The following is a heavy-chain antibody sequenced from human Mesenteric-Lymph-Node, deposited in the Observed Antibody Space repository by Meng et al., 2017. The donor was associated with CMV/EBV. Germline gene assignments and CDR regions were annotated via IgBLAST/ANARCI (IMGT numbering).Heavy chain of an antibody. D-gene: IGHD3-3*01. CDR1: RFSFSTYV. J-gene: IGHJ3*01. CDR2: TSYDGVNK. CDR3: AREESYDFWSVYYYAFDV. Sequence: GESLKISCAASRFSFSTYVMHWVRQAPGKGLEWVALTSYDGVNKFYADSVRGRFTISRDNSENKLYLQMNSLRPEDTAVYSCAREESYDFWSVYYYAFDVWGQGTMVTVSS. V-gene: IGHV3-30-3*01.